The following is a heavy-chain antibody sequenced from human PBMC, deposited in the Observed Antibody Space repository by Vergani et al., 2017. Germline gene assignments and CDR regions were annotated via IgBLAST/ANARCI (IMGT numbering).Heavy chain of an antibody. Sequence: QLQLVESGGGVVQPGRSLRLSCAASGFTFSSYGMHWVRQAPGKGLEWVAVIWYDGSNKYYADSVKGRFTISRDNSKNTLYLQMNSLRAEDTAVYYCARDAALCSGGSCHFDYWGQGTLVTVSS. CDR1: GFTFSSYG. CDR3: ARDAALCSGGSCHFDY. J-gene: IGHJ4*02. D-gene: IGHD2-15*01. V-gene: IGHV3-33*01. CDR2: IWYDGSNK.